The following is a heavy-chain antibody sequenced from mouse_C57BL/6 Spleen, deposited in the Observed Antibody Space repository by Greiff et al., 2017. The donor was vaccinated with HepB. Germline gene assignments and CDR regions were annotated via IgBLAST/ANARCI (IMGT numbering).Heavy chain of an antibody. CDR3: ARLFITTVEGFAY. D-gene: IGHD1-1*01. Sequence: QVQLKQSGPGLVQPSQSLSITCTVSGFSLTSYGVHWVRQSPGKGLEWLGVIWSGGSTDYNAAFISRLSISKDNSKSQVFFKMNSLQADDTAIYYCARLFITTVEGFAYWGQGTLVTVSA. CDR2: IWSGGST. J-gene: IGHJ3*01. CDR1: GFSLTSYG. V-gene: IGHV2-2*01.